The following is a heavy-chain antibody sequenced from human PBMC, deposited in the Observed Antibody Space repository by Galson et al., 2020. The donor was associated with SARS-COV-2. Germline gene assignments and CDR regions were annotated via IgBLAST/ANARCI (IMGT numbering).Heavy chain of an antibody. CDR1: GFTFSSYW. V-gene: IGHV3-74*01. Sequence: GGSLRLSCVGSGFTFSSYWMHWVRQAPGKGLVWVSRINSDGSSTNYADSVKGRFTISRDNAKNTLYLQMNSLRAEDTAVYYCTRVSGYDYYYYGMDGWGQGTAVTVSS. D-gene: IGHD5-12*01. J-gene: IGHJ6*02. CDR3: TRVSGYDYYYYGMDG. CDR2: INSDGSST.